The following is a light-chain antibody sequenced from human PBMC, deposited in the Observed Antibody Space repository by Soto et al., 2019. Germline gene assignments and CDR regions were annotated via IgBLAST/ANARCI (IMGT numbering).Light chain of an antibody. Sequence: QSALTQPPSASGSPGQSVTISCTGTSSDVGGYNYVFWYQQHPGKAPKLMIYEVSQRPSGVPDRFSGSKSGNTASLTVSGLQADDEADYYCSSYAGSNHVVFGGGTKVTVL. CDR1: SSDVGGYNY. J-gene: IGLJ2*01. CDR3: SSYAGSNHVV. CDR2: EVS. V-gene: IGLV2-8*01.